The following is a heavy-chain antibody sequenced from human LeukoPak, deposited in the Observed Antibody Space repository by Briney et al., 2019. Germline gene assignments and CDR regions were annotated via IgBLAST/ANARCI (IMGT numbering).Heavy chain of an antibody. Sequence: SETLSLTCTVSGGSISSSSYYWGWIRQPPGKGLEWIGSIYYSGSTYYNPSLKSRVTISVDTSKNQFSPKLSSVTAADTAVYYCARREGSCNSTTCRTWFDPWGQGTLVTVSS. V-gene: IGHV4-39*01. CDR3: ARREGSCNSTTCRTWFDP. D-gene: IGHD2-2*01. CDR1: GGSISSSSYY. J-gene: IGHJ5*02. CDR2: IYYSGST.